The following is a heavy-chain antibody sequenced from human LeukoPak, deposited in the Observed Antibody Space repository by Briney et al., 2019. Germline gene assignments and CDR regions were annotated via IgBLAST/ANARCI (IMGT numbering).Heavy chain of an antibody. V-gene: IGHV2-5*02. D-gene: IGHD6-13*01. CDR2: IYWDDDK. J-gene: IGHJ5*02. Sequence: SGPTLVNPTQTLTLTCTFSGFSLSTSGVGVGWIRQPPGKALEWLALIYWDDDKRYSPSLKSRLTITKDTSKNQVVLTTTNMDAVDTATCYCANSPALMAAAALVGFDPWGQGTLVTVSS. CDR1: GFSLSTSGVG. CDR3: ANSPALMAAAALVGFDP.